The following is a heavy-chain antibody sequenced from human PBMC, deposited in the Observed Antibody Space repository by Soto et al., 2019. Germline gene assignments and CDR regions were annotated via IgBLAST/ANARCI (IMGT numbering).Heavy chain of an antibody. CDR1: GYSFSTHA. D-gene: IGHD1-7*01. CDR3: ARNILGGTTDY. Sequence: QVHLVQSGAEEKNPGASVKVSCKASGYSFSTHAMHWVRQAPGQGLEWVGWINSVNDHTIYSEKFQGRVPITSDTSATTAYMELSSLTSEDTAIYYCARNILGGTTDYWGQGTLVTVSS. J-gene: IGHJ4*02. CDR2: INSVNDHT. V-gene: IGHV1-3*05.